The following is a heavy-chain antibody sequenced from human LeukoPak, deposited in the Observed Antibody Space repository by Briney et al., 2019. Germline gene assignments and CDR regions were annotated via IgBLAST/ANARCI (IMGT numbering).Heavy chain of an antibody. J-gene: IGHJ6*04. D-gene: IGHD2-2*01. CDR3: ARAREDCSSTSCHYYYYGMDV. V-gene: IGHV4-34*01. CDR2: INHGGST. CDR1: GVSFSGYY. Sequence: PSETLSLTCAVYGVSFSGYYWSWVRQPPGKGLEWIGEINHGGSTNYNPSLKSRVTISVDTSKNQFSLKLSSVTAADTAVYYCARAREDCSSTSCHYYYYGMDVWGKGTTVTVSS.